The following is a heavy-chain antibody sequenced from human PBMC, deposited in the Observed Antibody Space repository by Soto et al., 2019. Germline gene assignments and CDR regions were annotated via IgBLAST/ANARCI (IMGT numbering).Heavy chain of an antibody. V-gene: IGHV1-2*04. CDR2: INPNSGGT. Sequence: ASVKVSCKASGYTFTGYYMHWVRQAPGQGLEWMGWINPNSGGTNYAQKVQGWVTMTRDTSISTAYMELSRLRSDDTAVYYCARARPFKQLGGYYYYGMDVWGQGTTVTVSS. J-gene: IGHJ6*02. D-gene: IGHD6-6*01. CDR1: GYTFTGYY. CDR3: ARARPFKQLGGYYYYGMDV.